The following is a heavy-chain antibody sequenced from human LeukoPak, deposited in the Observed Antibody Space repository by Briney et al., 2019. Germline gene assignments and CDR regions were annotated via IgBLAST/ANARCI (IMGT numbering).Heavy chain of an antibody. CDR1: GGSFSGYY. V-gene: IGHV4-34*01. CDR2: INHSGST. J-gene: IGHJ4*02. D-gene: IGHD5-18*01. Sequence: SETLSLTCAVYGGSFSGYYWSWIRQPPGKGLEWIGEINHSGSTNYNPSLKSRVTISVDTSKNQFSLKLSSVTAADTAVYYCARSNSWIQPMYYFDYWGQGTLVTVSS. CDR3: ARSNSWIQPMYYFDY.